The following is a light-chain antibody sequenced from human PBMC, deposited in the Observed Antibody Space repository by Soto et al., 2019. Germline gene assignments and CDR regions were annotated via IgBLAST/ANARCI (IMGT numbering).Light chain of an antibody. CDR3: QQYNTYPGT. V-gene: IGKV1-5*01. Sequence: DIQMTQSPSTLSASVGDRVTITFRASQSISNWLAWYQQQPGKVPKLLIYDASILESGVLSRFSGSGSGIEFTLTISSLQPDDFATYYCQQYNTYPGTFGQGTKVEIK. J-gene: IGKJ1*01. CDR1: QSISNW. CDR2: DAS.